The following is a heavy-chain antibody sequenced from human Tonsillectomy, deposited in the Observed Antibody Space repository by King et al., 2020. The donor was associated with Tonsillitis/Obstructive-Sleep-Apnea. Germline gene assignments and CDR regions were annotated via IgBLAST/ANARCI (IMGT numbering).Heavy chain of an antibody. D-gene: IGHD2-8*01. CDR2: ISYDGSNK. J-gene: IGHJ5*02. Sequence: QLVQSGGGVVQPGKSLRLSCAASGFTFSSYGMDWVRQAPGKGLEWVAVISYDGSNKYYADSVKGRFTISRDNTKNTLYLQMNSLRVEDTAVYYCVKDRGAYFFNGVCLGFDPWGQGTLVTVSP. CDR1: GFTFSSYG. V-gene: IGHV3-30*18. CDR3: VKDRGAYFFNGVCLGFDP.